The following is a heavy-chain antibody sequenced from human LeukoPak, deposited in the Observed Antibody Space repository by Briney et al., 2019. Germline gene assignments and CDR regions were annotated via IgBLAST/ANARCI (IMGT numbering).Heavy chain of an antibody. V-gene: IGHV3-9*01. CDR3: AKDSRYDFWSGSRFDP. Sequence: LRLSCAASGFTFDDYAMHWVRQAPGKGLEWVSGISWNSGSIGYADSVKGRFTISRDNAKNSLYLQMNSLRAEDTALYYCAKDSRYDFWSGSRFDPWGQGTLVTVSS. CDR1: GFTFDDYA. J-gene: IGHJ5*02. D-gene: IGHD3-3*01. CDR2: ISWNSGSI.